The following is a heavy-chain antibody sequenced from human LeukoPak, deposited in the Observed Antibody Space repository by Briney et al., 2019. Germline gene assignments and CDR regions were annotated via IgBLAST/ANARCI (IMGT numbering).Heavy chain of an antibody. CDR3: ARLRGSIAAAGSDY. D-gene: IGHD6-13*01. CDR1: GGSFSGYY. Sequence: SETLSLTCAVYGGSFSGYYWSWIRQPPGKGLEWIGEINHSGSTNYNPSLKSRVTISVDTSKNQFSLKLSSVTAADTAVYYCARLRGSIAAAGSDYWGQGTLVTVSP. CDR2: INHSGST. V-gene: IGHV4-34*01. J-gene: IGHJ4*02.